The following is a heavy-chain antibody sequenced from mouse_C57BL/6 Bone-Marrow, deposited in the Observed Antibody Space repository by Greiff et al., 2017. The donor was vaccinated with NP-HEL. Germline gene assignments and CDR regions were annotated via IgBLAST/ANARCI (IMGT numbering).Heavy chain of an antibody. V-gene: IGHV1-19*01. Sequence: SGPVLVKPGASVKMSCKASGYTFTDYYMNWVKQSHGKSLEWIGVINPYNGGTSYNQKFKGKATLTVDKSSSTAYMELNSLTSEDSAVYYCARERLKGFAYWGQGTLVTVSA. J-gene: IGHJ3*01. CDR3: ARERLKGFAY. CDR1: GYTFTDYY. D-gene: IGHD1-3*01. CDR2: INPYNGGT.